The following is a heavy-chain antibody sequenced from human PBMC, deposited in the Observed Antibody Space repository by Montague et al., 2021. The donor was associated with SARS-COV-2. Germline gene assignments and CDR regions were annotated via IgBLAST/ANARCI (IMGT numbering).Heavy chain of an antibody. CDR3: AKSLDYGDYADS. J-gene: IGHJ4*02. Sequence: SLRLSCAASGFTFSTYALSWVRQAPGKGLEWVSAITGSGGSTFYADSVKGRFTVSRGNSRSTLYLQMNSLRAEDSAVYYCAKSLDYGDYADSWGQGTLVTVAS. CDR1: GFTFSTYA. V-gene: IGHV3-23*01. CDR2: ITGSGGST. D-gene: IGHD4-17*01.